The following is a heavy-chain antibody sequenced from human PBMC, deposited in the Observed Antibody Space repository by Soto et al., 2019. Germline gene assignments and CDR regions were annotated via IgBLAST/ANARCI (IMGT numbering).Heavy chain of an antibody. Sequence: SVKVSCKASGGTFSSYAISWVRQAPGQGLAWMGGIIPIFGTANYAQKFQGRVTITADESTSTAYMELCSLRSEDTAVYYCARPLGYCSGGSCYSDYYYGMDVWGQGTTVTVSS. CDR1: GGTFSSYA. V-gene: IGHV1-69*13. J-gene: IGHJ6*02. CDR3: ARPLGYCSGGSCYSDYYYGMDV. D-gene: IGHD2-15*01. CDR2: IIPIFGTA.